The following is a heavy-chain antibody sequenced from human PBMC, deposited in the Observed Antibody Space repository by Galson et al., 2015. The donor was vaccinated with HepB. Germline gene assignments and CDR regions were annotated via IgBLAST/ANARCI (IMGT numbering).Heavy chain of an antibody. D-gene: IGHD5-18*01. CDR1: GGSISSGGYY. V-gene: IGHV4-31*03. CDR2: IHYSGST. CDR3: ARAVQLWLADY. J-gene: IGHJ4*02. Sequence: TLSLTCTVSGGSISSGGYYWSWIRQHPGKGLEWIGYIHYSGSTYYNPSLKSRVTISVDTSKNQFSLKLSSVTAADTAVYYYARAVQLWLADYWGQGTLVTVSS.